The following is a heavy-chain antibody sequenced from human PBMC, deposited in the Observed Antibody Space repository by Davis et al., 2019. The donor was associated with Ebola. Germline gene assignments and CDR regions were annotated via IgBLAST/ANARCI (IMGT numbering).Heavy chain of an antibody. Sequence: GGSLRPSCPASGFTFSAYYMSWIRQAPGKGLEWVSYISSSSSYIYYVDSVKGRFTISRDNAKNSLYLQMNSLRAEDTAVYYCARDMNYYGSGSYYYYFDYWGQGTLVTVSS. CDR3: ARDMNYYGSGSYYYYFDY. J-gene: IGHJ4*02. CDR2: ISSSSSYI. CDR1: GFTFSAYY. V-gene: IGHV3-11*06. D-gene: IGHD3-10*01.